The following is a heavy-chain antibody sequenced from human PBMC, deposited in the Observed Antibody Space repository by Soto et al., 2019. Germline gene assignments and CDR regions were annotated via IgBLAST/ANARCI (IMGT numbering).Heavy chain of an antibody. CDR1: GFTFSSYA. CDR2: ISGSGGST. D-gene: IGHD3-9*01. CDR3: AKNGRPTGYSSLYFYL. Sequence: GGSLRLSCAASGFTFSSYAMSWVRQAPGKGLEWVSAISGSGGSTYYADSVKGRFTISRDNSKNTLYLQMNSLRAEDTAVYYCAKNGRPTGYSSLYFYLWGRGTLVTVSS. V-gene: IGHV3-23*01. J-gene: IGHJ2*01.